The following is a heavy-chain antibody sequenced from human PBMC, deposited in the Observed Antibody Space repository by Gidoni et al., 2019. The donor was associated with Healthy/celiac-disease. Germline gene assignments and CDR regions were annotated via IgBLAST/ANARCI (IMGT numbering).Heavy chain of an antibody. CDR3: ARVGPVLRFLEWLPAGYGMDV. D-gene: IGHD3-3*01. CDR2: INPNSGGT. CDR1: GYTFTGSY. Sequence: QVQLVQSGAEVKKPGASVKVYCKASGYTFTGSYMHWVRQAPGQGLEWMGWINPNSGGTNYAQKFQGRVTMTRDTSISTAYMELSRLRSDDTAVYYCARVGPVLRFLEWLPAGYGMDVWGQGTTVTVSS. V-gene: IGHV1-2*02. J-gene: IGHJ6*02.